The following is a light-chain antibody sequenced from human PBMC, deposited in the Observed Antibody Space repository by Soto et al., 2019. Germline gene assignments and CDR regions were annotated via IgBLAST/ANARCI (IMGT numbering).Light chain of an antibody. CDR2: STS. Sequence: QAVVTQEPSLTVSPGGTVTLTCASSTGAVTSGYYPNWFQQKPGQAPRALIYSTSIQHSWTPARFSGSLLGGKAVLTLSGVQPEDEAEYYCLLYYGGAYVFGTGTKVTVL. CDR1: TGAVTSGYY. V-gene: IGLV7-43*01. J-gene: IGLJ1*01. CDR3: LLYYGGAYV.